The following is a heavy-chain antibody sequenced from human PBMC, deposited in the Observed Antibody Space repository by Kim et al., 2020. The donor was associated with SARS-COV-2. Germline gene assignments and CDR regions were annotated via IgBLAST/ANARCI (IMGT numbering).Heavy chain of an antibody. CDR2: IYTSGTT. CDR3: ARGGTSKLYPSDY. CDR1: GVSISNYY. J-gene: IGHJ4*02. V-gene: IGHV4-4*07. Sequence: SETLSLTCTVSGVSISNYYWSWIRQPAVKGLEWIGHIYTSGTTNYNPSLKSRVTMSMDTSKNQCSLKLTSVTAADTAIYYCARGGTSKLYPSDYWGQGTL. D-gene: IGHD2-2*01.